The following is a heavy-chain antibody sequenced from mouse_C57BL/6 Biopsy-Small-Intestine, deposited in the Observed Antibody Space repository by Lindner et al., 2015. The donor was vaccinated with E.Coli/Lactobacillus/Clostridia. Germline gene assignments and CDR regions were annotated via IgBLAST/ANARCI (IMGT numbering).Heavy chain of an antibody. D-gene: IGHD1-1*01. V-gene: IGHV1-84*02. CDR2: INAGNGNT. CDR1: GYTFTTYA. Sequence: SVKVSCKASGYTFTTYAMHWVRQAPGQRLEWMGWINAGNGNTKYSQKFQGRVTITRDTSASTAYMELSSLRSEDTAVYYCARDPYSGYVFGDAFDVWGQGTMVTVSS. J-gene: IGHJ1*01. CDR3: ARDPYSGYVFGDAFDV.